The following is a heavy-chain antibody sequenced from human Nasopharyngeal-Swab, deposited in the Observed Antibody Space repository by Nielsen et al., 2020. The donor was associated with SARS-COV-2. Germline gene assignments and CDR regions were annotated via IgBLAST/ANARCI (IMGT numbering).Heavy chain of an antibody. V-gene: IGHV3-30-3*01. J-gene: IGHJ3*02. CDR1: GFPFSTYP. CDR2: ISYDGSNK. CDR3: AREGGDSYGSGGAFDI. D-gene: IGHD5-18*01. Sequence: GESLKISCAASGFPFSTYPMYWVRQAAGKGLEWVAVISYDGSNKYYADSVKGRFTISRDNSKNTLYLQMNRLRPEDTAVYYCAREGGDSYGSGGAFDIWGQGTMVTVSS.